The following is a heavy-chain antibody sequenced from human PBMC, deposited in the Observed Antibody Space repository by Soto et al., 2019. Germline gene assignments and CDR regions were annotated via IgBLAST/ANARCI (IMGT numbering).Heavy chain of an antibody. CDR3: AGEPRGPDV. CDR1: GGSVSSYH. CDR2: IYNIGST. Sequence: QVQLQESGPGLVKPSETLSLTCTVSGGSVSSYHWNWIRQAPGKGLELIWYIYNIGSTNYNPSLTHRVTISEDMSKTQFSLKLSSVAAAEPAVYYCAGEPRGPDVWGHGTTVTVSS. J-gene: IGHJ6*02. V-gene: IGHV4-59*02.